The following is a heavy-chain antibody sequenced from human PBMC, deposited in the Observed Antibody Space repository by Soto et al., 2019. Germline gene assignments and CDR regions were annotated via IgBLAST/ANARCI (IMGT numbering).Heavy chain of an antibody. D-gene: IGHD3-16*02. J-gene: IGHJ3*01. CDR3: ATEGGYDYIWGSYRPSW. CDR2: ISGNGGST. V-gene: IGHV3-23*01. Sequence: GGSLRLSCTASGLTFSSYAMSWVRQAPGKGLEWVSAISGNGGSTYYADSVKGRFTISRDNSKNTLFLQMDSLRAEDTAVYYCATEGGYDYIWGSYRPSWWGQGTMVTVSS. CDR1: GLTFSSYA.